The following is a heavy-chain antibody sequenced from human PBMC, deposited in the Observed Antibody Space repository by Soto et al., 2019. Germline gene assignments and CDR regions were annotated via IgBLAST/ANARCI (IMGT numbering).Heavy chain of an antibody. V-gene: IGHV1-2*02. D-gene: IGHD2-21*01. CDR1: GYMFTCYH. CDR2: INPTTGDT. CDR3: AREKIALLQY. J-gene: IGHJ4*01. Sequence: ASVKGSCTGFGYMFTCYHIYWVRQVPGQGLEWMGWINPTTGDTIYAQKFQGRVSMTRDTSVSTAYMELTRLRSDDTAVYYCAREKIALLQYWGHGTLVTVSS.